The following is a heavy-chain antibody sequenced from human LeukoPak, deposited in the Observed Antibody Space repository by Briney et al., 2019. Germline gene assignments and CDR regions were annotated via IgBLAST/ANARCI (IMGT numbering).Heavy chain of an antibody. CDR1: GGTFSSYA. CDR3: ARAETYYYDSSGYYYFHY. Sequence: SVKVSCKASGGTFSSYAISWVRQAPGQGLEWMGRIYPILGIANFAQKFQGRVTLTADKSTRTAYMELSSLRSEDTAGYYCARAETYYYDSSGYYYFHYWGQGTLVTVSS. J-gene: IGHJ4*02. CDR2: IYPILGIA. V-gene: IGHV1-69*04. D-gene: IGHD3-22*01.